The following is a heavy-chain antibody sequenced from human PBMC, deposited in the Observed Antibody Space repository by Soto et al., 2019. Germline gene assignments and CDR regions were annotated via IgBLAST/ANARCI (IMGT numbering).Heavy chain of an antibody. CDR2: IKQDGSET. J-gene: IGHJ4*02. Sequence: EVQLVESGGGLVQPGGSLRLSCAASGFTFNNYWMTWVRQAPGKGLEWVANIKQDGSETYYVDSVEGRFTISRDNAKNSVYLQMNSLRVEDMAVYYCARELGYCSSSSCWSDDWGQGTLVTVSS. V-gene: IGHV3-7*04. CDR3: ARELGYCSSSSCWSDD. D-gene: IGHD2-2*01. CDR1: GFTFNNYW.